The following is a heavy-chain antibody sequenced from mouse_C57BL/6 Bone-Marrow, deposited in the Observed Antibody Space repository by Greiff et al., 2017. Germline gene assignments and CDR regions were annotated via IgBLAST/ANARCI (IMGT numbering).Heavy chain of an antibody. J-gene: IGHJ3*01. CDR1: GFTFSSYA. Sequence: EVQLVESGGGLVKPGGSLKLSCAASGFTFSSYAMSWVRQTPDKRLEWVATISDGGSYTYYPDNVKGRFTISRDNAKNNLYLQMSHLKSEDTAMYYCARVPYSNYPWFAYWGQGTLVTVSA. CDR3: ARVPYSNYPWFAY. D-gene: IGHD2-5*01. CDR2: ISDGGSYT. V-gene: IGHV5-4*01.